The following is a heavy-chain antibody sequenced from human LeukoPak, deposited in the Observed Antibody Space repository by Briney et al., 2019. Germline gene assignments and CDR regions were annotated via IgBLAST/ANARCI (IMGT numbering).Heavy chain of an antibody. Sequence: SETLSLTCTVSGGSISSSSYYWGWIRQPPGKGLEWIGSSYYSGSTYYNPYLKSRVTISVDTSKTHFSLNLRSVTAADTAVYYCAKHGELLSWFDPWGQGTQVTVSS. CDR3: AKHGELLSWFDP. CDR1: GGSISSSSYY. J-gene: IGHJ5*02. CDR2: SYYSGST. V-gene: IGHV4-39*01. D-gene: IGHD1-26*01.